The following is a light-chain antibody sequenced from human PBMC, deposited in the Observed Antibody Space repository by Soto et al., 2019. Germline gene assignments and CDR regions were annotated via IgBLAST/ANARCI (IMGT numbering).Light chain of an antibody. J-gene: IGLJ1*01. CDR2: EGN. V-gene: IGLV2-23*01. CDR3: CSYAGSGTFV. CDR1: SNDVGTYNL. Sequence: QSALTQPASVSGSPGQSITISCTGTSNDVGTYNLVSWYQQHPGKAPKVMIYEGNKRPSGVSDRFSASKSGNTVSLTISGLQAEDEADFYCCSYAGSGTFVFGTGTKLTVL.